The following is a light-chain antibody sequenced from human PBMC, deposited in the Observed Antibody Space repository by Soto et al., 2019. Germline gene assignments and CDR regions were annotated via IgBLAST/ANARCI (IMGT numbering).Light chain of an antibody. J-gene: IGLJ2*01. CDR3: CSYAGSYTLV. V-gene: IGLV2-11*01. CDR1: SSDVGGYNY. CDR2: DVS. Sequence: LTQPRSVSVSPGQSVTISCTGTSSDVGGYNYVSWYQQHPGKAPKLMIYDVSKRPSGVPDRFSGSKSGNTASLTISGLQAEDEADYYCCSYAGSYTLVFGGGTKLTVL.